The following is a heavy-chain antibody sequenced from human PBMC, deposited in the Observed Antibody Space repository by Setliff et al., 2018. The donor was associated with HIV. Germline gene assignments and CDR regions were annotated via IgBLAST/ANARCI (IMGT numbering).Heavy chain of an antibody. CDR2: IVPLVDVK. CDR1: GGTFLNSA. Sequence: ASVKVSCKVSGGTFLNSAINWVRQAPGQGLQWVGGIVPLVDVKQSAQPFLGRVTLTVDDSMTTAYMELTSLTSDDTAVYFCARSPLDYDGSDYYYRYFDLWGVGTLVTVSS. V-gene: IGHV1-69*10. D-gene: IGHD3-22*01. CDR3: ARSPLDYDGSDYYYRYFDL. J-gene: IGHJ4*02.